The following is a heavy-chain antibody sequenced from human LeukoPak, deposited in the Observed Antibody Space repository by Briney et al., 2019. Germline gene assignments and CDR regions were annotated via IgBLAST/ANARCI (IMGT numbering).Heavy chain of an antibody. V-gene: IGHV4-39*07. CDR2: IYYSGST. CDR3: ARDRGSGYDYVDY. J-gene: IGHJ4*02. Sequence: PSETLSLTCTVSGGSISSSSYYWGWIRQPPGKGLEWIGSIYYSGSTYYNPSLKSRVTISVDTSKNQFSLKLSSVTAADTAVYYCARDRGSGYDYVDYWGQGTLVTVSS. CDR1: GGSISSSSYY. D-gene: IGHD5-12*01.